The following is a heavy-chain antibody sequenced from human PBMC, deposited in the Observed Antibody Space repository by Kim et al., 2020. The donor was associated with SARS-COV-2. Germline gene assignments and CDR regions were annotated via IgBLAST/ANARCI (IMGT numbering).Heavy chain of an antibody. V-gene: IGHV3-11*05. J-gene: IGHJ5*02. D-gene: IGHD6-13*01. Sequence: DPVTGRFTITRDNAKNSLYLQRNSLRAEDTAVYYCARVSSGSSSWYWFDPWGQGTPVTVSS. CDR3: ARVSSGSSSWYWFDP.